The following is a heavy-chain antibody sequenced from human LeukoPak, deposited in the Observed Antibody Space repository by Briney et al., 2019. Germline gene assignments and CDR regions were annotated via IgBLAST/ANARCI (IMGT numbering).Heavy chain of an antibody. D-gene: IGHD1-26*01. CDR2: ISGYNDNA. CDR3: VTDLGFSALDY. CDR1: GYTFTSYG. Sequence: GASVKVSCKASGYTFTSYGISWVRQAPGQGLEWMGWISGYNDNAKYAQKVLGRVTMTTDTSTSTAYMEVRSLRSDDTAVYYCVTDLGFSALDYWGQGTLVIVSS. V-gene: IGHV1-18*01. J-gene: IGHJ4*02.